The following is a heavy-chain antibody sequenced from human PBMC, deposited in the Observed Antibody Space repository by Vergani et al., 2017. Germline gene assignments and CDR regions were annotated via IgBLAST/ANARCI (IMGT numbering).Heavy chain of an antibody. V-gene: IGHV4-4*02. CDR1: GGSISSSNW. CDR3: ARDRVRGVRIAAADDLDY. J-gene: IGHJ4*02. Sequence: QVQLQESGPGLVKPSGTLSLPCAVSGGSISSSNWWSWVRQPPGKGLEWIGEIYHSGSTNYNPSLKSRVTISVDKSKNQFSLKLSSVTAADTAVYYCARDRVRGVRIAAADDLDYWGQGTLVTVSS. CDR2: IYHSGST. D-gene: IGHD6-13*01.